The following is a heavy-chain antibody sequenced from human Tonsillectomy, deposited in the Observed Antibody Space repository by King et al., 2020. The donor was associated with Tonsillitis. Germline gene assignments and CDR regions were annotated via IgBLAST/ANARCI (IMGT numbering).Heavy chain of an antibody. CDR1: GFTFRSYS. CDR3: AREQWLDWFDP. V-gene: IGHV3-30*01. D-gene: IGHD6-19*01. J-gene: IGHJ5*02. CDR2: LSYDGSNK. Sequence: VQLVESGGGVVQPGRSLRLSCAASGFTFRSYSMHWVRQAPVKGLEGVAVLSYDGSNKYYADSVKVRFTISRDNSKNKLYLQMNSLRAEDTAVYYCAREQWLDWFDPWGQGTLVTVSS.